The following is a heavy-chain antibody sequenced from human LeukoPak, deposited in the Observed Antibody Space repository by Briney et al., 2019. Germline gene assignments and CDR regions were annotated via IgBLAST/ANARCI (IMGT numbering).Heavy chain of an antibody. CDR3: ARRYYYNLGSFPFDF. D-gene: IGHD3-10*01. CDR1: GGPFSGYF. J-gene: IGHJ4*02. Sequence: SETLSLTCAVSGGPFSGYFWSWIRQSSGKGLEWIGGIHNSGTTNYNPSLNSRVTISEDTSKNQFYLNLSSVTAADTAVYCCARRYYYNLGSFPFDFWGQGTLVTVSS. V-gene: IGHV4-34*01. CDR2: IHNSGTT.